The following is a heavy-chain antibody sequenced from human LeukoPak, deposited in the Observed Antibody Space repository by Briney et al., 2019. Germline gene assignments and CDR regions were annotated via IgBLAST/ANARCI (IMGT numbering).Heavy chain of an antibody. D-gene: IGHD3-22*01. CDR1: GYTFTSYY. J-gene: IGHJ3*02. CDR3: ARDLGDYYDSSGYRPLDI. V-gene: IGHV7-4-1*02. Sequence: ASVKVSCKASGYTFTSYYMHWVRQAPGQGLEWMGWINTNTGNPTYAQGFTGRFVFSLDTSVSTAYLQISSLKAEDTAVYYCARDLGDYYDSSGYRPLDIWGQGTMVTVSS. CDR2: INTNTGNP.